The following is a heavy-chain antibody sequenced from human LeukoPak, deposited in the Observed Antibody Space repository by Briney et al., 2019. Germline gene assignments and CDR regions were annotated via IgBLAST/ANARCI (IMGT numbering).Heavy chain of an antibody. Sequence: ASVKVSCKASGYTFTSYYMNWVRQAPGQGLEWMGKINPSDGSTDYAQKFQGRVTMTSDTSTSTVYMELSSLRSEDTAVYYCARDLDYGEKSEDYWGQGTLVTVSS. CDR2: INPSDGST. J-gene: IGHJ4*02. CDR3: ARDLDYGEKSEDY. V-gene: IGHV1-46*01. D-gene: IGHD4/OR15-4a*01. CDR1: GYTFTSYY.